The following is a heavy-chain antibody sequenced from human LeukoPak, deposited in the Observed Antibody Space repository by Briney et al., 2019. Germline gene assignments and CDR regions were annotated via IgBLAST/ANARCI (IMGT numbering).Heavy chain of an antibody. CDR3: VRESGVWVGPGIGRPLDV. J-gene: IGHJ6*04. CDR1: GFTFSDYW. Sequence: GGSLRLSCAVSGFTFSDYWMTWVRQAPGRGLEWVANIKEDGSDKPYVDSVQGRFTISRDNAENSLYLQMNSLRAEDTAVYYCVRESGVWVGPGIGRPLDVWGKGTAVTVSS. V-gene: IGHV3-7*01. CDR2: IKEDGSDK. D-gene: IGHD3-16*01.